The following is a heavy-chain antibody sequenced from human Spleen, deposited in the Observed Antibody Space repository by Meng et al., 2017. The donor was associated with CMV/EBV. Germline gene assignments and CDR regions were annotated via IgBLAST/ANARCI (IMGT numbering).Heavy chain of an antibody. V-gene: IGHV3-30*04. J-gene: IGHJ4*02. CDR2: ISHDGRIQ. Sequence: GESLKISCAASGFTFSNYAMHWVRQAPGKGLEWVAVISHDGRIQYYADSVRGRFTISRDKSKDTLYLQMNSLRVEDTAAYYCARAWGARWPLGYLDYWGQGTLVTVSS. CDR1: GFTFSNYA. CDR3: ARAWGARWPLGYLDY. D-gene: IGHD1-26*01.